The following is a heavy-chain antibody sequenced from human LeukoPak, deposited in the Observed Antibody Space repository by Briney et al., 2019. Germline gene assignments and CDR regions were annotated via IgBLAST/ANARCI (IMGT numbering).Heavy chain of an antibody. CDR2: IEQDGSQK. CDR3: ARNSGSNPFDY. V-gene: IGHV3-7*01. Sequence: GGSLRLSCAASGFTFSSYWLSWVRQAPGKGLEWVTSIEQDGSQKYYVDSVRGRFTISRDNAKNSVYLQTNSLRVEDTAVYYCARNSGSNPFDYWGQGALVTVSS. D-gene: IGHD1-26*01. J-gene: IGHJ4*02. CDR1: GFTFSSYW.